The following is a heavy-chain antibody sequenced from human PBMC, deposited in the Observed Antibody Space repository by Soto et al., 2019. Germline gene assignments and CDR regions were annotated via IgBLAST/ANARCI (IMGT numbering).Heavy chain of an antibody. CDR3: AKDRPNYSGSGGGYYKAGGDY. V-gene: IGHV3-23*01. D-gene: IGHD3-10*01. CDR2: ISGNGANT. Sequence: EVQLLGSGGGLVQPGGSLRLSCAASGLTFSTYAMSWVRQAPGKGLEWVSSISGNGANTYYTDSVKGRFIISRDNCRNTPSLQMKRLSAEATVLYYCAKDRPNYSGSGGGYYKAGGDYWGQGTLVTVSS. J-gene: IGHJ4*02. CDR1: GLTFSTYA.